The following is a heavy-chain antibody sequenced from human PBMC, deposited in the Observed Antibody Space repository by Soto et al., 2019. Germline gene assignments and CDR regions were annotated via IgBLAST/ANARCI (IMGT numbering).Heavy chain of an antibody. D-gene: IGHD3-22*01. CDR1: GFTFSSYG. CDR3: AREGYYDSSGSEGYYFDY. Sequence: GGSLRLSCAASGFTFSSYGMHWVRQAPGKGLEWVAVIWYDGSNKYYADSVKGRFTISRDNSKNTLYLQMNSLRAEDTAVYYCAREGYYDSSGSEGYYFDYWGQGTLVTVSS. J-gene: IGHJ4*02. CDR2: IWYDGSNK. V-gene: IGHV3-33*01.